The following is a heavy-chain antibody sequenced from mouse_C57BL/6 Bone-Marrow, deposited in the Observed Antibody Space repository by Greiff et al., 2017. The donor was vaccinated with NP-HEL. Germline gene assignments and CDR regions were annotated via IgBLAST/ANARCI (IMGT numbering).Heavy chain of an antibody. V-gene: IGHV1-81*01. CDR3: ARYGYDGYYFDY. CDR1: GYTFTSYG. CDR2: IYPRSGNT. Sequence: QVQLQQSGAELARPGASVKLSCKASGYTFTSYGISWVKQRTGQGLEWIGEIYPRSGNTYYNEKFKGKATLTADKSSSTAYMELRSLTSEDSAVYFCARYGYDGYYFDYWGQGTTLTVSS. J-gene: IGHJ2*01. D-gene: IGHD2-2*01.